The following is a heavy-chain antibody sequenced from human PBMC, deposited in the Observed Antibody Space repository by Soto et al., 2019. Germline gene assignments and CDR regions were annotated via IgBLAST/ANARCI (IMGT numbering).Heavy chain of an antibody. CDR2: IKPDGSEL. D-gene: IGHD3-3*01. CDR1: GFIFSSSW. V-gene: IGHV3-7*03. J-gene: IGHJ6*02. CDR3: ARQSLLKSIPIYGYFYYAMDV. Sequence: GGSLRLSCAASGFIFSSSWMTWVRQAPGKGLEWVANIKPDGSELYYGDSAKGRFTISRDNARNSLYLQMSSLRAEDTAVYYCARQSLLKSIPIYGYFYYAMDVSGQGTSVTVS.